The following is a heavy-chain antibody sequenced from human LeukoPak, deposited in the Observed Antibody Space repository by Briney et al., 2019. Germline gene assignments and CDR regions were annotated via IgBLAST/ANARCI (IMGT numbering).Heavy chain of an antibody. CDR1: GFTFSIFS. D-gene: IGHD3-10*01. Sequence: GGSLTLPCAVSGFTFSIFSKNWLRQPPGKGLEWVSSISYSGSHIYYAAPVRSSVSSTGSYIYYAHSVKGRLTIFRDNAKNSLYLQMDSLRAEDTAVYYCARGGVGSGAYFDYWGQGALVTVSS. CDR2: ISYSGSHIYYAAPVRSSVSSTGSYI. V-gene: IGHV3-21*01. J-gene: IGHJ4*02. CDR3: ARGGVGSGAYFDY.